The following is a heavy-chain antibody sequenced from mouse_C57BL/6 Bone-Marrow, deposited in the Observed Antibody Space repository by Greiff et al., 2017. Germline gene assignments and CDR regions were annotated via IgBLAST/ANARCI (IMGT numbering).Heavy chain of an antibody. CDR1: GYTFTDYY. CDR2: INPYNGGT. CDR3: ARSYGYAYYFDY. Sequence: EVQLQQSGPVLVKPGASVKMSCKASGYTFTDYYMNWVKQSHGKSLEWIGVINPYNGGTSYNQKFKGKATLTVDKSSSTAYMELNSLTSEDSAVYYCARSYGYAYYFDYWGQGTTLTVSS. D-gene: IGHD2-2*01. V-gene: IGHV1-19*01. J-gene: IGHJ2*01.